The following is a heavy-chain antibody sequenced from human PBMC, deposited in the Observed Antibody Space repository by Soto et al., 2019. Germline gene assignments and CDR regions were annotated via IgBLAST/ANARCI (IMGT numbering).Heavy chain of an antibody. CDR2: TYYRSEGYY. V-gene: IGHV6-1*01. D-gene: IGHD2-15*01. CDR1: LDTISCTNDA. J-gene: IGHJ4*02. Sequence: SQTPSITCTIALDTISCTNDAWHWIRQSPSSGLEWLGRTYYRSEGYYDYTVSEKGLLTINPVTSKNQFSLHLNSVTPDDTAVYFCASGWQLHSWGPGTLVTVSS. CDR3: ASGWQLHS.